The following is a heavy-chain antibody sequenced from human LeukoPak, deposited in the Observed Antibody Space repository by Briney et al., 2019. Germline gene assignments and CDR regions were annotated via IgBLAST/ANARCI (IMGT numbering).Heavy chain of an antibody. J-gene: IGHJ5*02. Sequence: PGGSLRLSCAASGFTFTSCGMTWVRQAPGTGPEWVSAISSSGGSTYYADSVKGRFTISRDDSKNTMYLQMNSLRAEDTAVYYCAKDGDDYDNSAHSSWFDPWGQGTLVTVSS. V-gene: IGHV3-23*01. CDR2: ISSSGGST. CDR1: GFTFTSCG. CDR3: AKDGDDYDNSAHSSWFDP. D-gene: IGHD3-22*01.